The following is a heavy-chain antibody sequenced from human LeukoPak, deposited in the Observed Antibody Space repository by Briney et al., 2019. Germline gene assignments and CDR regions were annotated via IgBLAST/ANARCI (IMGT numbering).Heavy chain of an antibody. Sequence: PGGSLRLSCAASGFTFSSFWMSWVRQAPGKGLEWVATIKEAGSEKYYVDSVKGRFTISRDDAKESLYLQMNSLRVEDTAVYYCVKDPMGFWGQGTLVTVSS. D-gene: IGHD3-16*01. J-gene: IGHJ4*02. V-gene: IGHV3-7*01. CDR1: GFTFSSFW. CDR2: IKEAGSEK. CDR3: VKDPMGF.